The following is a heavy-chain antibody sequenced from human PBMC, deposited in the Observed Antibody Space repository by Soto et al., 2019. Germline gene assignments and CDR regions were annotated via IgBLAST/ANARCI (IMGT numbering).Heavy chain of an antibody. CDR3: ARDTGLAPTVWGY. V-gene: IGHV4-31*03. CDR1: GDSIRGGGHY. Sequence: QVQLQESGPGLVKPSQTLSLTCSVSGDSIRGGGHYWNWIRQFPGKGLEWIGYVYHSGSTHYNPSLRGRLTISIATFKNQFSRRLISVTAADTALYYCARDTGLAPTVWGYWGHGTQVTVSS. D-gene: IGHD7-27*01. J-gene: IGHJ4*03. CDR2: VYHSGST.